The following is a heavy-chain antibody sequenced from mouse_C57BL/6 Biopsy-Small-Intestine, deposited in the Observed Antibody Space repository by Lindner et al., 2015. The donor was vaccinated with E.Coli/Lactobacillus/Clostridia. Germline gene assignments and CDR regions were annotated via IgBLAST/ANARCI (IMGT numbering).Heavy chain of an antibody. CDR1: GFTFSSYG. CDR2: ISSGGSYT. V-gene: IGHV5-6*01. CDR3: ARTGTYYFDY. J-gene: IGHJ2*01. D-gene: IGHD4-1*01. Sequence: VQLQESGGDLVKPGGSLKLSCAASGFTFSSYGMSWVRQTPDKRLEWVATISSGGSYTYYPDSVKGRFTISRDNAKNTPYLQMSSLKSEDTAMYYCARTGTYYFDYWGQGTTLTVSS.